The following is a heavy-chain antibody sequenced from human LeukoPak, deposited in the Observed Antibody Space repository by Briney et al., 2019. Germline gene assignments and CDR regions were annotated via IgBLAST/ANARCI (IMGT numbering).Heavy chain of an antibody. CDR1: GYTFTSYG. Sequence: ASVKVSCKASGYTFTSYGISWVRQAPGQGLEWMGWISAYNGNTNYAQKLQGRVTMTTDTSTSTAYMELRSLRSDDTAVYYCAKDPRRYSRTGGYFEYWGQGTLVTVSS. CDR2: ISAYNGNT. CDR3: AKDPRRYSRTGGYFEY. J-gene: IGHJ4*02. V-gene: IGHV1-18*01. D-gene: IGHD6-13*01.